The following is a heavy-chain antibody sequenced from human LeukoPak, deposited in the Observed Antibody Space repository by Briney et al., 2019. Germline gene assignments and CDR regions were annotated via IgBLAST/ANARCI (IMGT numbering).Heavy chain of an antibody. J-gene: IGHJ4*02. Sequence: KPSETLSLTCTVSGGSISSSSYYWGWIRQPPGKGLEWIGSIYYSGSTYYNPSLKSRVTISVDTSKNQFSLKLSSVTAADTAVYYCARDVDTAMVPSFDYWGQGTLVIVSS. CDR3: ARDVDTAMVPSFDY. CDR1: GGSISSSSYY. CDR2: IYYSGST. V-gene: IGHV4-39*02. D-gene: IGHD5-18*01.